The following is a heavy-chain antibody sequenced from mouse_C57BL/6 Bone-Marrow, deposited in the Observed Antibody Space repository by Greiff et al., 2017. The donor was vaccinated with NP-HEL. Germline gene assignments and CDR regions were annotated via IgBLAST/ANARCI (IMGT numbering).Heavy chain of an antibody. CDR2: IYPGDGDT. CDR1: GYEFSNYW. J-gene: IGHJ3*01. Sequence: QVHVKQSGAELVKPGASVKISCTASGYEFSNYWMNWVKQRPGKGLEWIGQIYPGDGDTNYNGKFKDQATLSADNSSSTAYMQLSRLTSEDSAVYFCARGAYWGQGTLVTVSA. CDR3: ARGAY. V-gene: IGHV1-80*01.